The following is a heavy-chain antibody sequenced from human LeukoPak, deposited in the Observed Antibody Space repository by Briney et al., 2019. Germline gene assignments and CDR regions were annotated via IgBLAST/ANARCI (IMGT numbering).Heavy chain of an antibody. CDR3: ARGLVYSSSWFSPPFDY. D-gene: IGHD6-13*01. CDR2: INPNSGGT. V-gene: IGHV1-2*02. J-gene: IGHJ4*02. CDR1: GYTFTGYY. Sequence: GASVKVSCKASGYTFTGYYMHWVRQAPGQGLEWMGWINPNSGGTNYAQKFQGRVTMTRDTSISTAYMELSRLRSDDTAVYYCARGLVYSSSWFSPPFDYWGQGTLVTVSS.